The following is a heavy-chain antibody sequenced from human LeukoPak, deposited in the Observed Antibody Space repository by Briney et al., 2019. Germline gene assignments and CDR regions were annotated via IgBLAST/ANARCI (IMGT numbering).Heavy chain of an antibody. Sequence: GGSLRLSCAASGFTFSSYGMSWVRQAPEKGLEWVSFISSSSSYIYYADSVKGRFTISRDNARNSLYLQINSLRAEDTAVYYCARGTMFPYYFDYWGQGTLVTVSS. V-gene: IGHV3-21*01. CDR2: ISSSSSYI. D-gene: IGHD3-10*02. CDR3: ARGTMFPYYFDY. J-gene: IGHJ4*02. CDR1: GFTFSSYG.